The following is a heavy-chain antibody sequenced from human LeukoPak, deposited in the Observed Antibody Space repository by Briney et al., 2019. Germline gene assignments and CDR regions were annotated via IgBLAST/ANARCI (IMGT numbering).Heavy chain of an antibody. CDR2: IYDSGST. V-gene: IGHV4-30-4*01. J-gene: IGHJ3*02. CDR3: ARDCSGGSCYGAFDI. CDR1: GASIRSGDYY. Sequence: SQTLSLTCTVSGASIRSGDYYWSWIRQPPGKGLEWIGYIYDSGSTYYNPSLKSRITISVDTSENRFSLKLSSVTATDTAVYYCARDCSGGSCYGAFDIWGQGTMITVSS. D-gene: IGHD2-15*01.